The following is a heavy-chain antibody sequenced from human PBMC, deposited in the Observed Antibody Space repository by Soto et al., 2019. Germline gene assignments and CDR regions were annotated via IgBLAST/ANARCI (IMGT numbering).Heavy chain of an antibody. CDR1: GDSIYRSYW. Sequence: QVQLLESGPGLVKPSGTLSLTCGVSGDSIYRSYWWRWVRLPPGQGPEWIGEIFHTGTTNYNPSLKSRLTMSVDKSKKEITLKLDSVTAADTAVYFCARSARYGVVGDYWGQGTGVTVSS. J-gene: IGHJ4*02. CDR3: ARSARYGVVGDY. CDR2: IFHTGTT. V-gene: IGHV4-4*02. D-gene: IGHD2-15*01.